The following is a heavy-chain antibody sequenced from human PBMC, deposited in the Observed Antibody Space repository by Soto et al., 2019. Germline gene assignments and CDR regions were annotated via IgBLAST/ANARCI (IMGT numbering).Heavy chain of an antibody. CDR1: GGSISSGGYS. CDR3: ARDSPDIVLMVYATTYYYYGMDV. J-gene: IGHJ6*02. Sequence: SETLSLTCTVSGGSISSGGYSWTWIRQHPGKGLEWIGYIYYSGSTYHKQSLKSRLTISVDTSKDHLSLKLSSVTAADTAVYYCARDSPDIVLMVYATTYYYYGMDVWGQGTTVTVSS. D-gene: IGHD2-8*01. CDR2: IYYSGST. V-gene: IGHV4-31*03.